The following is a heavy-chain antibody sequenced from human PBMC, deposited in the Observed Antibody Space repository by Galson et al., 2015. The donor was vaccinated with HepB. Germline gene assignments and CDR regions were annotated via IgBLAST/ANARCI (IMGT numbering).Heavy chain of an antibody. V-gene: IGHV3-30*18. J-gene: IGHJ4*02. CDR2: ISYDGSNK. CDR1: GFTFSSYS. CDR3: AKDGDIVAPYTTFLDY. Sequence: SLRLSCAASGFTFSSYSMHWVRQAPGKGLEWVAVISYDGSNKYYADSVKGRFTISRDNSKNTLYLQMNSLRAEDTAVYYCAKDGDIVAPYTTFLDYWGQGTLVTVSS. D-gene: IGHD5-12*01.